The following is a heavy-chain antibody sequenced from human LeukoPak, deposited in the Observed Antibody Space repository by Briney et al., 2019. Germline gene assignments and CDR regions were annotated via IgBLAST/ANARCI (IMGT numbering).Heavy chain of an antibody. CDR2: IGASGGST. Sequence: GGSLRLSCATSGFTFSSYAMSWVRQAPGKGLEWVSGIGASGGSTYYADSVKGRFTISRDNSKNTLYLQMNSLRTEDTAVYYCAKAEGYDILTGLDYWGQGTPVTVSS. V-gene: IGHV3-23*01. D-gene: IGHD3-9*01. J-gene: IGHJ4*02. CDR3: AKAEGYDILTGLDY. CDR1: GFTFSSYA.